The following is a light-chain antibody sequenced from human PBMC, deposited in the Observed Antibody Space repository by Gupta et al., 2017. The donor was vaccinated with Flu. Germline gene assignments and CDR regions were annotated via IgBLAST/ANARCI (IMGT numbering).Light chain of an antibody. CDR1: QSLVHSDGKTY. J-gene: IGKJ1*01. CDR2: EVS. Sequence: VTPGQPASIFCKSTQSLVHSDGKTYFYWYLQRPGQPPQLLIYEVSNRVSGVPDRFSGSGSGTDFTLKISRVEAEDVGVYYCRQTVQLPWTFGQGTKVEIK. V-gene: IGKV2D-29*01. CDR3: RQTVQLPWT.